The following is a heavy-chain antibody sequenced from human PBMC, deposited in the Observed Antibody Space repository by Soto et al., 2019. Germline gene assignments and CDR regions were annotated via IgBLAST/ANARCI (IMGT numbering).Heavy chain of an antibody. V-gene: IGHV4-38-2*01. D-gene: IGHD5-12*01. CDR3: ARSSGYVPGGY. CDR2: IHHSGST. CDR1: GYPISSGYY. J-gene: IGHJ4*02. Sequence: SETLSLTCAVSGYPISSGYYWGWIRQPPGKGLEWIGIIHHSGSTYYNPSLRSRITISVDTSKNQFSLKMPSVTAADTAVYYCARSSGYVPGGYWGQGILVTVSS.